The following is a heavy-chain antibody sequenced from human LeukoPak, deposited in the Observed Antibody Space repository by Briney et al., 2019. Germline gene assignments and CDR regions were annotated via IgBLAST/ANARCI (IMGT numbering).Heavy chain of an antibody. V-gene: IGHV3-7*03. CDR2: VKQDGSEE. Sequence: GGSLRLSCAASGFTFSYYWMSWVRQAPGKGLEWVANVKQDGSEEYYVDSVKGRFTISRDNAKNSLYLQMNSLRAEDTAVYYCASKGCTGGNCKHYFDYWGQGTLVTVAS. CDR1: GFTFSYYW. J-gene: IGHJ4*02. CDR3: ASKGCTGGNCKHYFDY. D-gene: IGHD2-8*02.